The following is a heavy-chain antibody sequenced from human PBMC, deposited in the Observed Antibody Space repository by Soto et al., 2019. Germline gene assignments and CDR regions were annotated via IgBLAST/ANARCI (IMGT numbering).Heavy chain of an antibody. J-gene: IGHJ5*02. V-gene: IGHV4-30-2*01. CDR1: GGSISTGTYS. CDR3: ARGSLRADWFDP. Sequence: KSSETLSLTCAVSGGSISTGTYSWNWIRQPPGKGLEWIGYIYQSGSTYYNPSLRSRVTISVDRSKNQFSLKLNSVTAADTAVYYCARGSLRADWFDPWGQGTLVTVSS. D-gene: IGHD6-13*01. CDR2: IYQSGST.